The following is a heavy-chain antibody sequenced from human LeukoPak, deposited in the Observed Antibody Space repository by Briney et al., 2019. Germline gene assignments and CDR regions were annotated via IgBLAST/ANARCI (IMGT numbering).Heavy chain of an antibody. V-gene: IGHV4-30-4*01. CDR3: ARGEGWGPRYSSWYESVRYYFDY. CDR1: GGSISSGDYY. J-gene: IGHJ4*02. CDR2: IYYSGST. D-gene: IGHD6-13*01. Sequence: IPSETLSLTCTVSGGSISSGDYYWSWIRQPPGKGLEWIGYIYYSGSTYYNPSLKSRVTISVDTSKNQFSLKLSSVTAADTAVYYCARGEGWGPRYSSWYESVRYYFDYWGQGTLVTVSS.